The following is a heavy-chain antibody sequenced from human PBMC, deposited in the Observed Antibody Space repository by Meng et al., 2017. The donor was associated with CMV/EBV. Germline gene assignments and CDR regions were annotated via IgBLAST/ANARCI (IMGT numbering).Heavy chain of an antibody. CDR3: ARDKGVSYPYDAFDI. Sequence: GGSLRLSCAASGFTFSSYGMHWVRQAPGKGLEWVAFISYDGSNKYYADSVKGRSTISRDNSKNTLYLQMNSLRAEDTAVYYCARDKGVSYPYDAFDIWGQGTMVTVSS. J-gene: IGHJ3*02. D-gene: IGHD1-26*01. V-gene: IGHV3-30*19. CDR1: GFTFSSYG. CDR2: ISYDGSNK.